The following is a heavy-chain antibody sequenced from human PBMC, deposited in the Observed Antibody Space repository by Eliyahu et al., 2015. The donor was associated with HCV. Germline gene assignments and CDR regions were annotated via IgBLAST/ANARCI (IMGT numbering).Heavy chain of an antibody. CDR3: ARYTVTTTYYFDY. CDR1: GSSISSGAYY. J-gene: IGHJ4*02. V-gene: IGHV4-31*03. CDR2: IYYSGST. D-gene: IGHD4-17*01. Sequence: PSQTLSLTCTVSGSSISSGAYYWSWIRQHPGKGLEWIGYIYYSGSTYYNPSLKSRVTISVDTSKNQFSLKLNSVTAADTAVYYCARYTVTTTYYFDYWGQGTLVTVSS.